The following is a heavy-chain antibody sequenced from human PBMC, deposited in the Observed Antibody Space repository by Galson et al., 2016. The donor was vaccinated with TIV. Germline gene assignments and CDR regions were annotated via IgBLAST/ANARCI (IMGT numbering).Heavy chain of an antibody. Sequence: SLRLSCAASGFTFSSYEVNWVRQAPGKGLEWISYISSRGTTIYYADSVKGRFTISRDNAKNSLNLQMNNLSVGDTAFYFCARSSGYFKSFDSWGQGTLVTVSS. V-gene: IGHV3-48*03. CDR2: ISSRGTTI. CDR1: GFTFSSYE. J-gene: IGHJ4*02. CDR3: ARSSGYFKSFDS. D-gene: IGHD3-9*01.